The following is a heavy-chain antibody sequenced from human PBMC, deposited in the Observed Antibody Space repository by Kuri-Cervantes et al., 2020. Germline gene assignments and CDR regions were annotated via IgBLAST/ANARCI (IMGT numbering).Heavy chain of an antibody. Sequence: ASVKVSCKASGYTFTSYAMHWVRQAPGQRLEWMGWINAGNGNTKYSQKFQGRVTITRDTSTSTAYMELRSLRSDDTAVYYCARDRDTYYYDSSGYPDAFDIWGQGTMVTVSS. J-gene: IGHJ3*02. V-gene: IGHV1-3*01. CDR3: ARDRDTYYYDSSGYPDAFDI. CDR1: GYTFTSYA. CDR2: INAGNGNT. D-gene: IGHD3-22*01.